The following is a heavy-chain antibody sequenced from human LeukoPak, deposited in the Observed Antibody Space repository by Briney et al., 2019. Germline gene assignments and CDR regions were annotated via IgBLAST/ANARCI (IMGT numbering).Heavy chain of an antibody. CDR3: ARDTYNYGSSAYYDY. CDR2: IYYSGST. Sequence: SETLSLTCTVSGGSISSSSYYWGWIRQPPGKGLEWIGSIYYSGSTYYNPSLKSRVTISVDTSKNQFSLKLSSVTAADTAVYSCARDTYNYGSSAYYDYWGQGTLVTVSS. V-gene: IGHV4-39*07. CDR1: GGSISSSSYY. J-gene: IGHJ4*02. D-gene: IGHD5-18*01.